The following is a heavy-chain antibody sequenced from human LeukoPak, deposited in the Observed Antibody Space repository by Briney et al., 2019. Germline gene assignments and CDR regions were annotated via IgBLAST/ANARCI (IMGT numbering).Heavy chain of an antibody. CDR3: ARGVATADY. V-gene: IGHV4-34*01. CDR1: GGSFSVYY. D-gene: IGHD5-12*01. CDR2: INHSGST. J-gene: IGHJ4*02. Sequence: PSETLSLTCAVYGGSFSVYYWSWIRQPQGKGLEWIGEINHSGSTNYNPSLKSRVTISVDTSKNQFSLKLSSVTAADTAVYYCARGVATADYWGQGTLVTVSS.